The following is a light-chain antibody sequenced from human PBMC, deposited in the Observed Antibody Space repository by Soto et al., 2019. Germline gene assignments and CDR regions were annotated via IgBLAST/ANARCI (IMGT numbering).Light chain of an antibody. J-gene: IGKJ1*01. CDR1: QSVSSSY. CDR3: QQYGSSSWT. CDR2: GAS. Sequence: EIVLTQSPGTLSLSPGERATLSCRASQSVSSSYLAWYQRKPGQAPRLLIYGASSRATGIPVRFSGSGSGTDFTLTISRLEPEDFAVYYCQQYGSSSWTFGQGTKVEIK. V-gene: IGKV3-20*01.